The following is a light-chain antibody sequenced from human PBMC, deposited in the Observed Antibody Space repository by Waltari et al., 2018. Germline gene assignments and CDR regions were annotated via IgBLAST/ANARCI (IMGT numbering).Light chain of an antibody. V-gene: IGLV2-23*02. Sequence: QSGLAQPASASGSPGQSITITCTGTSSAFGNYNLVSWYQQRPGKAPRLLIYEVTKRAPGTSDRFSASKSGNTASLSISGLQAQEDEADYYCCSYVGLGTYVFGTGTKVTV. CDR2: EVT. J-gene: IGLJ1*01. CDR3: CSYVGLGTYV. CDR1: SSAFGNYNL.